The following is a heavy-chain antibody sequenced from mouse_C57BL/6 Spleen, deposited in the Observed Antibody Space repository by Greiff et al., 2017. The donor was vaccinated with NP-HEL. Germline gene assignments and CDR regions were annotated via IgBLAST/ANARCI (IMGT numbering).Heavy chain of an antibody. Sequence: EVQLQQSGPGLVKPSQSLSLTCSVPGYSITSGYYWNWIRQFPGNKLEWMGYISYDGSNNYNPSLKNRISITRDTSKNQFFLKLNSVTTEDTATYYCAREGAAQAAMDYWGQGTSVTVSS. CDR3: AREGAAQAAMDY. D-gene: IGHD3-2*02. J-gene: IGHJ4*01. CDR1: GYSITSGYY. CDR2: ISYDGSN. V-gene: IGHV3-6*01.